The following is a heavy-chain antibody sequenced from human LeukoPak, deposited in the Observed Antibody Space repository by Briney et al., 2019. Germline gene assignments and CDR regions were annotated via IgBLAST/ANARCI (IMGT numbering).Heavy chain of an antibody. CDR2: INHSGST. CDR3: ARGRMVRGVISSWFDP. D-gene: IGHD3-10*01. J-gene: IGHJ5*02. V-gene: IGHV4-34*01. Sequence: SETLSLTCAVYGGSFSGYYWSWIRQPPGKGLEWIGEINHSGSTNYNPSLKSRVTISVDTSKNQFSLKLSSVTAADTAVYYCARGRMVRGVISSWFDPWGRGTLVTVSS. CDR1: GGSFSGYY.